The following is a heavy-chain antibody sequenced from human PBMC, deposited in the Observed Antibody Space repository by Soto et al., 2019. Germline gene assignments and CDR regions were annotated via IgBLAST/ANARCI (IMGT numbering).Heavy chain of an antibody. V-gene: IGHV6-1*01. CDR1: GDRVSSNSAA. D-gene: IGHD3-10*01. CDR3: ARDMGPATFFDAFDI. Sequence: KQSQTLSLTCAISGDRVSSNSAAWNWIRQSPSRGLEWLGRTYYRSKWYNDYAVSVKSRITINPDTSKNQFSLQLNSVTPEDTAVYDCARDMGPATFFDAFDIWGQGKMVTVSS. CDR2: TYYRSKWYN. J-gene: IGHJ3*02.